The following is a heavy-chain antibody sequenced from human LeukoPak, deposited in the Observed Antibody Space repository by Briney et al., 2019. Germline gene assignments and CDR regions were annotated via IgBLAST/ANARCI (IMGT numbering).Heavy chain of an antibody. J-gene: IGHJ5*02. V-gene: IGHV4-59*12. D-gene: IGHD3-22*01. CDR3: ARFTYYYDSSGYYQNWFDP. Sequence: SETLSLTCSVSGGSITHYYWSWIRQPPGKGLEWIGYIYYSGSTNYNPSLKSRVTISVDKSKNQFSLKLSSVTAADTAVYYYARFTYYYDSSGYYQNWFDPWGQGTLVTVSS. CDR2: IYYSGST. CDR1: GGSITHYY.